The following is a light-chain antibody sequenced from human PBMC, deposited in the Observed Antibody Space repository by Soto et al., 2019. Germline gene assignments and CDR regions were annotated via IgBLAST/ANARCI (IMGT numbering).Light chain of an antibody. CDR1: QSISSW. CDR2: KAS. J-gene: IGKJ2*01. Sequence: DIQMTQSPSTLSASVGDRVTITCRASQSISSWLAWYQQKPGKAPKLLIYKASSLESGVPSRFSGSGSGTDFTLTISSLLPDDLATYYCQQYNSYSETFGQGTKLEIK. CDR3: QQYNSYSET. V-gene: IGKV1-5*03.